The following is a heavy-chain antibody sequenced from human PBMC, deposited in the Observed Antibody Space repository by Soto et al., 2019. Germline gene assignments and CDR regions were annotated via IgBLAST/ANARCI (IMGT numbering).Heavy chain of an antibody. CDR1: GFSFSNYN. V-gene: IGHV3-48*02. Sequence: EEQLVESGGGLLQPGGSLRLSCVASGFSFSNYNMNWVRQAPGRGLEWVSYISSGSTSAHYADAVEGRFTISRDNAKNSLYLQMNSLRDEDTAVCYCARTKFYYSSGSFYDAFDIWGQGTMVTVSS. CDR2: ISSGSTSA. J-gene: IGHJ3*02. D-gene: IGHD3-10*01. CDR3: ARTKFYYSSGSFYDAFDI.